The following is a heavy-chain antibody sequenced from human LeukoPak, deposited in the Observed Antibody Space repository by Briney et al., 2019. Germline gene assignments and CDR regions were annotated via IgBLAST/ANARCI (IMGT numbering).Heavy chain of an antibody. J-gene: IGHJ4*02. CDR2: ISSSSSTI. CDR1: GFTFSSYS. V-gene: IGHV3-48*01. Sequence: GGSLRLSCAASGFTFSSYSMNWVRQAPGKGLEWVSYISSSSSTIYYADSVKGRFTISRDNAKNSLYLQMNSLRAEDTAVYYCARHPMTTVTFFDYVGQGTLVTVSS. D-gene: IGHD4-17*01. CDR3: ARHPMTTVTFFDY.